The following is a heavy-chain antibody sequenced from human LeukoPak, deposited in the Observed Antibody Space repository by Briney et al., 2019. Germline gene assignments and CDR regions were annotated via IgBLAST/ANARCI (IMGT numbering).Heavy chain of an antibody. Sequence: GGSLRLSCAASGFTFSSYSMNWVRQAPGKGLEWVSSISSSSSYIYYADSVKGRFTISRDNAKNSLYLQMNSLRAEDTAVYYCARDYDFWLHYYYYYGMDVWGQGTTVTVSS. CDR3: ARDYDFWLHYYYYYGMDV. D-gene: IGHD3-3*01. CDR1: GFTFSSYS. CDR2: ISSSSSYI. V-gene: IGHV3-21*01. J-gene: IGHJ6*02.